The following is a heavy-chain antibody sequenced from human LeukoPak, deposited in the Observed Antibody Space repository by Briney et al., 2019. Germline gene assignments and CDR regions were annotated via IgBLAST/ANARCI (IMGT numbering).Heavy chain of an antibody. Sequence: SVKVSCKASGGTFSSYAISWVRQAPGQGLEWMGGIIPIFGTANYAQKFQGRVTITADESTSTAYMELSSLRSEDTAVYYCAKGYYDILTGYYDDYYFDYWGQGTLVTVSS. CDR1: GGTFSSYA. V-gene: IGHV1-69*13. J-gene: IGHJ4*02. D-gene: IGHD3-9*01. CDR3: AKGYYDILTGYYDDYYFDY. CDR2: IIPIFGTA.